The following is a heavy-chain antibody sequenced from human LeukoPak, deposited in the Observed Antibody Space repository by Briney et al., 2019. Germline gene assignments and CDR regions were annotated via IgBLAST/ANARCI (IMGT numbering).Heavy chain of an antibody. D-gene: IGHD3-10*01. CDR1: GYTFTSYD. J-gene: IGHJ6*03. V-gene: IGHV1-8*03. CDR2: MNPNSGNT. Sequence: ASVKVSCKASGYTFTSYDINWVRQATGQGLEWMGWMNPNSGNTGYAQKFQGRVTITRNTSISTAYMELSSLRSEDTAVYYCARGDGSGSYYLYYYYYMDVWGKGTTVTVSS. CDR3: ARGDGSGSYYLYYYYYMDV.